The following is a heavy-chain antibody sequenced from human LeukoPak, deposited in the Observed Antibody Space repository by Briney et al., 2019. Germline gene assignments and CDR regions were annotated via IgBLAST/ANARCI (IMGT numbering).Heavy chain of an antibody. V-gene: IGHV1-8*01. CDR3: ARKRKYYYDSSGWSDY. D-gene: IGHD3-22*01. CDR2: MNPNSGNT. CDR1: GYTFTSYD. J-gene: IGHJ4*02. Sequence: GASVKVSCKASGYTFTSYDINWVRQAPGQGLEWMGWMNPNSGNTGYAQKFQGRVTMTRNTSISTAYMELSSLRSEDTAVYYCARKRKYYYDSSGWSDYWGQGTLVTVSS.